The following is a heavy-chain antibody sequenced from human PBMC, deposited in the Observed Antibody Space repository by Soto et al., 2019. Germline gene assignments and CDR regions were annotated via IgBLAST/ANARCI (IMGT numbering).Heavy chain of an antibody. J-gene: IGHJ4*02. Sequence: GGSLRLSCAASGFTFSNYVMQWVRQAPGKGLEWVTLISYDGSNKYYADSVKGRFTISRDNSKNTLFLQMNSLRADDTAVYYCARACSSGRSCYEPPFDYWGQGTLVTVSS. D-gene: IGHD2-15*01. CDR2: ISYDGSNK. CDR1: GFTFSNYV. V-gene: IGHV3-30-3*01. CDR3: ARACSSGRSCYEPPFDY.